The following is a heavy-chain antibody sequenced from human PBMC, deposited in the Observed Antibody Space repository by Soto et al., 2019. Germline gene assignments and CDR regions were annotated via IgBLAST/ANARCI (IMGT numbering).Heavy chain of an antibody. V-gene: IGHV3-11*01. D-gene: IGHD6-19*01. CDR1: GFTFSDYY. CDR2: ISSSGSTI. Sequence: QVQLVESGGGLVKPGGSLRLSCAVSGFTFSDYYMSWIRQAPGKGLDWISYISSSGSTIYYADSVKGRFTISRDNAKNSLYLQMNSLKAEDTAVYYCARLRSRDSAWCDYWGQGTLVTVSS. J-gene: IGHJ4*02. CDR3: ARLRSRDSAWCDY.